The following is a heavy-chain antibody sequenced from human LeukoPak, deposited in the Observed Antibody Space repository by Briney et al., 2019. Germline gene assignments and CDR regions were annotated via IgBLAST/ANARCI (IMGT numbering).Heavy chain of an antibody. CDR3: ARVQLWGYYYYYMDV. V-gene: IGHV4-34*01. CDR1: GGSFSGYY. D-gene: IGHD5-18*01. CDR2: INHSGST. Sequence: SETLSLTCAIYGGSFSGYYWSWIRQPPAKGLEWIGEINHSGSTNYNPSLKSRVTISVDTSKNQFSLKLSSVTAADTAVHYCARVQLWGYYYYYMDVWGKGTTVTVSS. J-gene: IGHJ6*03.